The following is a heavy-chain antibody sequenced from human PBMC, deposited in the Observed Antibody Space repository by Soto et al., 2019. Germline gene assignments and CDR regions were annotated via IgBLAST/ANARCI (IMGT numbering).Heavy chain of an antibody. CDR3: ARLPLVHNVIDY. CDR1: GDSISTYY. D-gene: IGHD1-1*01. Sequence: SETLSLTCTVSGDSISTYYWSWIRQAPGKGLQWIGYTFYSGGTAYNPSLKSRVTMSLDMSKKQISLNLSSVTTADTATYFCARLPLVHNVIDYWGQGTLVTVSS. J-gene: IGHJ4*02. V-gene: IGHV4-59*01. CDR2: TFYSGGT.